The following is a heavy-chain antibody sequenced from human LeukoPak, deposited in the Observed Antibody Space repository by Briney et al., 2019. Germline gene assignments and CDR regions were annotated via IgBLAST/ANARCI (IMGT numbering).Heavy chain of an antibody. Sequence: PSETLSLTCTVSGGSISSDYWNWLRNPAGKGLEWIGRMYSSGETNYNPSLRSRVTMSIDTSKNHFSLRLNSVTAADTAVYYCARGGLVVVPGSIAGFDPWGQGTLVTVSS. J-gene: IGHJ5*02. CDR2: MYSSGET. CDR3: ARGGLVVVPGSIAGFDP. D-gene: IGHD2-2*01. V-gene: IGHV4-4*07. CDR1: GGSISSDY.